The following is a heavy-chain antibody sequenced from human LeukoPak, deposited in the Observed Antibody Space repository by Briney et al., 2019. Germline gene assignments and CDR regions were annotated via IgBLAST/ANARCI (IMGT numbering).Heavy chain of an antibody. CDR2: ISAYNGNT. D-gene: IGHD6-6*01. CDR1: GYTFTSYG. J-gene: IGHJ5*02. Sequence: VASVKVSCKASGYTFTSYGISWVRQAPGQGLEWMGWISAYNGNTNYAQKLQGRVTMTTDKSTSTAYMELSSLRSEDTAVYYCARDGSVSQGIAARRSSTNWFDPWGQGTLVTVSS. V-gene: IGHV1-18*01. CDR3: ARDGSVSQGIAARRSSTNWFDP.